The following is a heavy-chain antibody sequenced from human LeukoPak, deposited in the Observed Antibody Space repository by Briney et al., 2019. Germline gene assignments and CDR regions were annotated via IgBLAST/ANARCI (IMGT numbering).Heavy chain of an antibody. Sequence: SETLSLTCTVSGGSVSSGSYYWSWIRQPPGKGLEWIGYIYYSGSTNYNPSLKSRVTISVDTSKNQFSLKLSSVTAADTAVYYCARDWVFDYWGQGTLVTVSS. V-gene: IGHV4-61*01. CDR3: ARDWVFDY. CDR1: GGSVSSGSYY. J-gene: IGHJ4*02. CDR2: IYYSGST. D-gene: IGHD3-16*01.